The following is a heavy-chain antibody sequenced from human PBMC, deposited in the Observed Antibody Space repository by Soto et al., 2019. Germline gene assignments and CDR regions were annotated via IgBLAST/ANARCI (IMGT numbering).Heavy chain of an antibody. J-gene: IGHJ4*02. D-gene: IGHD2-2*01. CDR2: VYSGGST. Sequence: GGSLRLSCAASEFTVSSNFMSWVRQAPGKGLEWVSVVYSGGSTFYSDSVKGRFTISRDNSKNTLYLHMNSLRAEDTAVYYCARDEEYCVSTTCYVTLWLCWGQGTLVTVSS. CDR3: ARDEEYCVSTTCYVTLWLC. CDR1: EFTVSSNF. V-gene: IGHV3-66*01.